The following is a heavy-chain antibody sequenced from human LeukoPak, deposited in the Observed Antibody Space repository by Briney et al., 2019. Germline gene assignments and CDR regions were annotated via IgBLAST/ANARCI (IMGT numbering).Heavy chain of an antibody. CDR2: VSSDGGTT. D-gene: IGHD6-13*01. V-gene: IGHV3-30*18. CDR3: AKGGYSSSIPDY. Sequence: GGSLRLSCAASGFTFSSHGIHWVRQAPGKGLEWVAAVSSDGGTTYYADSVKGRFTISRDNSKNSLYLQMNSLRTEDTALYYCAKGGYSSSIPDYWGQGTLVTVSS. J-gene: IGHJ4*02. CDR1: GFTFSSHG.